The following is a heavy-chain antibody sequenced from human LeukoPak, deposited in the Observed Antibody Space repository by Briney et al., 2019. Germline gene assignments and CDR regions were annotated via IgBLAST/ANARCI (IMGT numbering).Heavy chain of an antibody. D-gene: IGHD6-13*01. CDR2: ISGSGGCT. J-gene: IGHJ4*02. V-gene: IGHV3-23*01. CDR3: AKSQFGPSIVAADDY. Sequence: QPGGSLRLSCAASGFTFSSYAMSWVGQAPGKGLEWVSAISGSGGCTYYADSVKGRFTISRDNSKNTLYLQMNSLRAEDTAVYYCAKSQFGPSIVAADDYWGQGTLVTVSS. CDR1: GFTFSSYA.